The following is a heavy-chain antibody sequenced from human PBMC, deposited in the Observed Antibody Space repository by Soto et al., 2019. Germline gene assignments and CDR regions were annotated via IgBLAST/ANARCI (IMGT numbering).Heavy chain of an antibody. CDR1: GYTFTSYA. CDR2: INAGNGNT. Sequence: QVQLVQSGAEVKKPGASVKVSCKASGYTFTSYAMHWVRQAPGQRLEWMGWINAGNGNTKYSQKFQGRVTITRDTSASTAYMELSSLRSEDTAVYYCARVRSSLVTLYYYGMDVWGQGTTVTVSS. J-gene: IGHJ6*02. CDR3: ARVRSSLVTLYYYGMDV. V-gene: IGHV1-3*01. D-gene: IGHD4-4*01.